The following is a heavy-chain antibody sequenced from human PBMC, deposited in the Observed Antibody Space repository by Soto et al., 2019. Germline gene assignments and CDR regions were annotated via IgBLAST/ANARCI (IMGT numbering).Heavy chain of an antibody. CDR3: AREEHCSGGSCLFYYYYGMDV. D-gene: IGHD2-15*01. CDR1: GYTFTSYD. J-gene: IGHJ6*02. CDR2: ISAYNGNT. V-gene: IGHV1-18*01. Sequence: GASVKVSCKASGYTFTSYDINWVRQAPGQGLEWMGWISAYNGNTNYAQKLQGRVTMTTDTSTSTAYMELRSPRSDDTAVYYCAREEHCSGGSCLFYYYYGMDVWGQGTTVTVSS.